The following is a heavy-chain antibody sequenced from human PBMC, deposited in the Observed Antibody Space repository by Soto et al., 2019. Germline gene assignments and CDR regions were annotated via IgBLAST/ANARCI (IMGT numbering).Heavy chain of an antibody. J-gene: IGHJ4*02. Sequence: PSETLSLTCTVSGGSISSYYWSWIRQPPGKGLEWIGHIYYSGSTNYNPSLKSRVTISVDTSKNQFSLKLSSVTAADTAVYYCARAELYCSGGSCYSEDFDYWGQGTLVTVSS. V-gene: IGHV4-59*01. D-gene: IGHD2-15*01. CDR1: GGSISSYY. CDR3: ARAELYCSGGSCYSEDFDY. CDR2: IYYSGST.